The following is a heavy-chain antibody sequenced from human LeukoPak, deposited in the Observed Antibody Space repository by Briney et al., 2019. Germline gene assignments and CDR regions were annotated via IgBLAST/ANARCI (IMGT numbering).Heavy chain of an antibody. CDR3: AKDLSKGLLYRRGMYYFDY. CDR1: GFTFSSYE. Sequence: GGSLRLSCAASGFTFSSYEMNWVRQAPGKGLEGVSYISSSGSTIYYADSVKGRFTISRDNSKNTLYLQMNSLRAEDTAVYYCAKDLSKGLLYRRGMYYFDYWGQGTLVTVSS. D-gene: IGHD3-10*01. J-gene: IGHJ4*02. V-gene: IGHV3-48*03. CDR2: ISSSGSTI.